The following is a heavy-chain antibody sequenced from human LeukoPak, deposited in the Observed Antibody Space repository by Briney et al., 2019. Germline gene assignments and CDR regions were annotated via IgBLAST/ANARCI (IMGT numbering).Heavy chain of an antibody. Sequence: ASVKVSCKASGYPFIGYYLHWVRQAPGQGPEWMGWINPKSGVTEYTPKLQARVTMTRDTSISTAYLDLSSLRSDDTAIYYCARDPYGDAYAGGLDFWGQGTLVTVSS. CDR2: INPKSGVT. D-gene: IGHD3-16*01. CDR1: GYPFIGYY. CDR3: ARDPYGDAYAGGLDF. V-gene: IGHV1-2*02. J-gene: IGHJ4*02.